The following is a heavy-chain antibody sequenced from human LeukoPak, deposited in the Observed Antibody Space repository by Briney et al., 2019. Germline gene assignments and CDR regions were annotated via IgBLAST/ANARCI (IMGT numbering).Heavy chain of an antibody. CDR1: GYTFSGYY. V-gene: IGHV1-2*02. CDR2: INPNSGGT. D-gene: IGHD5-24*01. CDR3: ARDPSSRGNFDY. J-gene: IGHJ4*02. Sequence: ASAKVSCKASGYTFSGYYMHWVRQAPGQGLEWMGWINPNSGGTNYAQKFQGRVTMTRDTSINTAYVELGSLRSDDTAVYYCARDPSSRGNFDYWGQGTLVTVSS.